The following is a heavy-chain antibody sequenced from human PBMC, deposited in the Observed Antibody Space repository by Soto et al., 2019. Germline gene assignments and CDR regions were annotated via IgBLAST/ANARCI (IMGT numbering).Heavy chain of an antibody. V-gene: IGHV3-64*01. D-gene: IGHD4-17*01. CDR2: ITNGGIT. CDR3: AREGGDHDAFDI. J-gene: IGHJ3*02. CDR1: GFTFSTYA. Sequence: PGGSLRLSCAASGFTFSTYAMHWVREAPGKVLEYVSVITNGGITYYANSVKGRFTISRDNSKNTLYLQMGSLRAEDMGVYYCAREGGDHDAFDIWGQGTMVTVSS.